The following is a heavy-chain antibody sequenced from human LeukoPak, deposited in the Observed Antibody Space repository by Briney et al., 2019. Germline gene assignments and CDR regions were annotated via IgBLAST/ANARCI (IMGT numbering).Heavy chain of an antibody. J-gene: IGHJ4*02. CDR1: GFTFSSYT. D-gene: IGHD3-16*01. CDR2: ISSSSSYI. Sequence: GGSLRLSCAASGFTFSSYTMNWVRQAPGKGLELVSSISSSSSYIYYADSLKGRFTISRDNAKNSLYLQMNSLRAEDTAVYYCARDLGGFKITFGGVIGYWGQGTLVTVSS. CDR3: ARDLGGFKITFGGVIGY. V-gene: IGHV3-21*01.